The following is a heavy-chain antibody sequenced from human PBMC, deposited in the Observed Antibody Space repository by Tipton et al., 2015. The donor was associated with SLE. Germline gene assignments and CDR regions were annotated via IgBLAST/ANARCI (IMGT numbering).Heavy chain of an antibody. V-gene: IGHV4-34*01. D-gene: IGHD4-17*01. CDR3: ASQATVTPK. CDR1: GGSFSSYY. Sequence: TLSLTFAVYGGSFSSYYWSWIRQPPGKGLEWIGEINHSGSTNYNPSLKSRVTISVDTSKNQFSLKLSSVTAADTAVYYCASQATVTPKWGQGTLVTVSS. J-gene: IGHJ4*02. CDR2: INHSGST.